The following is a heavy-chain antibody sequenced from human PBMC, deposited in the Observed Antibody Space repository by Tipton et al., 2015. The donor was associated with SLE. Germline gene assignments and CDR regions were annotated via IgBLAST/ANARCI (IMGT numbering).Heavy chain of an antibody. J-gene: IGHJ4*02. V-gene: IGHV4-38-2*01. CDR2: IYHSGST. D-gene: IGHD2-15*01. CDR1: GYSISSGYY. CDR3: AGAPGAATPDY. Sequence: TLSLTCAVSGYSISSGYYWGWIRQPPGKGLEWIGSIYHSGSTYYNPSLKSRVTISVDTSKNQFSLKLSSVTAADTAVYYCAGAPGAATPDYWGQGTLVTVSS.